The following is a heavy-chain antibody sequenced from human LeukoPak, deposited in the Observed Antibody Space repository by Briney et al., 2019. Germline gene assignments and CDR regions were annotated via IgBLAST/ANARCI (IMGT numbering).Heavy chain of an antibody. Sequence: ASVKVSCKASGGTFSSYAISWVRQAPGQGLEWMGGIIPIFGTANYAQKFQGRVTITADKSTSTAYMELRSLRSDDTAVYYCAREQYSSSWYYYYMDVWGKGTTVTVSS. CDR3: AREQYSSSWYYYYMDV. CDR1: GGTFSSYA. D-gene: IGHD6-13*01. J-gene: IGHJ6*03. V-gene: IGHV1-69*06. CDR2: IIPIFGTA.